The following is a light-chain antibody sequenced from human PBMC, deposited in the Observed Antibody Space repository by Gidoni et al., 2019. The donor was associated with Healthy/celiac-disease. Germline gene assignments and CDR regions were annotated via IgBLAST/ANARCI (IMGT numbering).Light chain of an antibody. CDR3: GTWDSSLSALWV. CDR1: SSNIGNNY. Sequence: QSVLTQPPSVSAAPGQKVTISCSGSSSNIGNNYVSWYQQLPGTAPKLLIYDNNKRPSGIPDRFSGSKSGTSATLCITGLQTGDEADYYCGTWDSSLSALWVFGGGTKLTVL. J-gene: IGLJ3*02. V-gene: IGLV1-51*01. CDR2: DNN.